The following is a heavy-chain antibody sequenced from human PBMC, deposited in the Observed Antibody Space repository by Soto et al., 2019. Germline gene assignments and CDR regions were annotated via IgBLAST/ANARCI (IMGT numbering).Heavy chain of an antibody. J-gene: IGHJ3*02. V-gene: IGHV4-34*01. Sequence: QVQLQQCGAGLLKPSETMSLTCAVFGGSVNSGNYYWSWIRQPPGKGLEWIGEMSHSGGTHFNPYLKSRVTISVDTAKNQFSLKMSSVTAADTALYYCARVERGTATTVVDAFDILGPGTMVTVSS. CDR2: MSHSGGT. CDR1: GGSVNSGNYY. D-gene: IGHD1-1*01. CDR3: ARVERGTATTVVDAFDI.